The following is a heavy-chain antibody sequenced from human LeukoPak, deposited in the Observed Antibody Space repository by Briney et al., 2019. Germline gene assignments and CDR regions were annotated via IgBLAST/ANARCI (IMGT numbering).Heavy chain of an antibody. V-gene: IGHV1-69*04. CDR1: GGTFSYYA. Sequence: SVKVSCKASGGTFSYYAISWVRQAPGQGLEWMGRIIPILGMPNYAQKFQGRVTITADKSTSTAYMELSRLRSEDTAVYYCASMWDSSGYYPYFDYWGQGTLVTVSS. CDR3: ASMWDSSGYYPYFDY. J-gene: IGHJ4*02. CDR2: IIPILGMP. D-gene: IGHD3-22*01.